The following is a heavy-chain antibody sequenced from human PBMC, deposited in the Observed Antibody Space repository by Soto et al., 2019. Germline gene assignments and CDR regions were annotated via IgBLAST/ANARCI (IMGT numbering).Heavy chain of an antibody. CDR3: ARLGGYYQAFDS. CDR2: IYHSGST. V-gene: IGHV4-4*02. CDR1: CDSTHNVGSW. D-gene: IGHD3-22*01. J-gene: IGHJ4*02. Sequence: PSETLSLTCDISCDSTHNVGSWRSWVRQAPGKGLEWIGYIYHSGSTNHNPSLKSRVTMSVDTSKNQFSLKLDSVTAADTAVYYCARLGGYYQAFDSWGQGTLVTVSS.